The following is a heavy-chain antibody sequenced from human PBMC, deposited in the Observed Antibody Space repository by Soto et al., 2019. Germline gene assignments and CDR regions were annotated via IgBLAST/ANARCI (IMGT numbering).Heavy chain of an antibody. V-gene: IGHV4-31*03. Sequence: QVQLQESGPGLVKPSQTLSLTCTVSGGSISSGGYYWSWIRQHPGKGLEWIGYIYYSGSTYYNPSLKRRVTISVDTSKNQFSRKLSSVTAADTAVYYFAGIYSGSPGGTLRYWGQGTLVTVSS. CDR3: AGIYSGSPGGTLRY. J-gene: IGHJ4*02. CDR1: GGSISSGGYY. D-gene: IGHD1-26*01. CDR2: IYYSGST.